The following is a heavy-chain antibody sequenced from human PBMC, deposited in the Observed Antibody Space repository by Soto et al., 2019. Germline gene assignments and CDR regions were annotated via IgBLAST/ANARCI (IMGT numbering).Heavy chain of an antibody. J-gene: IGHJ4*02. CDR1: GFTFDDYA. Sequence: EVQLVESGGGLVQPGRSLRLSCAASGFTFDDYAMHWVRQAPGKGLEWVSGISWNSGSIGYADSVKGRFTISRDNAKNSLYLQMNSLRAEDTAVYYCARATVTTKSPVDYWGQGTLVTVSS. CDR3: ARATVTTKSPVDY. V-gene: IGHV3-9*01. CDR2: ISWNSGSI. D-gene: IGHD4-17*01.